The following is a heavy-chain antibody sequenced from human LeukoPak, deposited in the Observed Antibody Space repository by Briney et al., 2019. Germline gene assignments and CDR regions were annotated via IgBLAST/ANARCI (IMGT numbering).Heavy chain of an antibody. CDR2: INHSGST. Sequence: KPSETLSLTCAVYGGSFSGYYWSWIRQPPGKGLEWIGEINHSGSTNYNPSLKSRVTISVDTSKNQFSLKLSSVTAADTAVYYCARGEPEYSSSWYPNYYYYYYMDVWGKGTTVTVSS. D-gene: IGHD6-13*01. CDR3: ARGEPEYSSSWYPNYYYYYYMDV. V-gene: IGHV4-34*01. J-gene: IGHJ6*03. CDR1: GGSFSGYY.